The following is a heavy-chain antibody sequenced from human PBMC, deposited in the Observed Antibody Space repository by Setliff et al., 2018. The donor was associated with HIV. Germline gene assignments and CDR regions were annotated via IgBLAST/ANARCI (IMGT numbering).Heavy chain of an antibody. CDR1: CASVSIYF. V-gene: IGHV4-4*07. Sequence: PSETLSLTCNVSCASVSIYFWVWIRQPAGKTLEWIGRTHSSGDTHYNPSLNSRVTMSLDTSKNQFSLEMTSVTAADTAVYYCARGVAAAGALMDVWGKGTTVTVSS. CDR3: ARGVAAAGALMDV. J-gene: IGHJ6*03. D-gene: IGHD6-13*01. CDR2: THSSGDT.